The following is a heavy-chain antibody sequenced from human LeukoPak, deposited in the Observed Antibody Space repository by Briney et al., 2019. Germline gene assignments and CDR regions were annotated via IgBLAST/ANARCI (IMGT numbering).Heavy chain of an antibody. D-gene: IGHD3-9*01. V-gene: IGHV4-31*03. CDR3: ARAGQDDWLFLGAFDI. Sequence: SETLSLTCTVSGGSISSGGYYWSWIRQHPGKGLEWIGYIYYSGSTYYNPSLKSRVTISVDTSKNQFSLKLSSVTAADTAVYYCARAGQDDWLFLGAFDIWGQGTMVTVSS. CDR1: GGSISSGGYY. CDR2: IYYSGST. J-gene: IGHJ3*02.